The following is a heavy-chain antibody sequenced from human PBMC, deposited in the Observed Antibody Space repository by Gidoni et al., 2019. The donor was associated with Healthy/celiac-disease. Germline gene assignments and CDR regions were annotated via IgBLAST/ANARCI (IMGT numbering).Heavy chain of an antibody. CDR2: INPNSGGT. Sequence: QVQLVQSGAEVKKPGASVKVSCKASGYTFTGYYMHWVRQAPGQGPEWMGWINPNSGGTNYAQKFQGWVTMTRDTSISTAYMELSRLRSDDTAVYYCARGEYSSGWPYYYYMDVWGKGTTVTVSS. J-gene: IGHJ6*03. CDR1: GYTFTGYY. CDR3: ARGEYSSGWPYYYYMDV. V-gene: IGHV1-2*04. D-gene: IGHD6-19*01.